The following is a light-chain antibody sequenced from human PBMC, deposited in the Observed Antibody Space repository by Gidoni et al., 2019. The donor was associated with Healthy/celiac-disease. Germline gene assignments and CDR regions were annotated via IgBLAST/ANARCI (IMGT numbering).Light chain of an antibody. V-gene: IGKV1-5*01. CDR1: QSISSW. Sequence: TQTTYFPSTLSASVGDRVTITCRASQSISSWLAWYQQKPGKAPKLLIYDASSLESGVPSRFSGSGSGTEFTLTISSLQPDDFATYYCQQYNSYSSYTFGQGTKLEIK. J-gene: IGKJ2*01. CDR3: QQYNSYSSYT. CDR2: DAS.